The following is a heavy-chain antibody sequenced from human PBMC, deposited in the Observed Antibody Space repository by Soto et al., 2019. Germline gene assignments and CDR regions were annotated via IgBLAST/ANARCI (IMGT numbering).Heavy chain of an antibody. CDR2: IYSGGST. CDR3: ARTEIVVVTPDAFDI. J-gene: IGHJ3*02. V-gene: IGHV3-53*01. D-gene: IGHD3-22*01. Sequence: GGSLRLSCAASGFTVSSNYMSWVRQAPGKGLEWVSVIYSGGSTYYADSVKGRFTISRDNSKNTLYLQMNSLRAEDTAVYYCARTEIVVVTPDAFDIWGQGTMVTVSS. CDR1: GFTVSSNY.